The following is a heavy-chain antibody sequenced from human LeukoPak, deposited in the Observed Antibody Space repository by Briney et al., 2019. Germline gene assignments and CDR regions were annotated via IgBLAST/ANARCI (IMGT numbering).Heavy chain of an antibody. Sequence: GGSLRLSCAASGFTFSSYAMHWVRQAPGKGLEWVAVISYDGSNKYYADSVKGRFTISRDNSKNTLYLQMNSLRAEDTAVYYCARENSSSWKDAIDIWGQGTMVTVSS. CDR2: ISYDGSNK. CDR1: GFTFSSYA. CDR3: ARENSSSWKDAIDI. J-gene: IGHJ3*02. D-gene: IGHD6-13*01. V-gene: IGHV3-30*04.